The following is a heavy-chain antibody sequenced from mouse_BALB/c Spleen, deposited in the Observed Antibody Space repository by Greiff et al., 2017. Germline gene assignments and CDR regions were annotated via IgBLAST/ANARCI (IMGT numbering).Heavy chain of an antibody. Sequence: VQLQQSGAELMKPGASVKISCKATGYTFSSYWIEWVKQRPGHGLEWIGEILPGSGSTNYNEKFKGKATFTADTSSNTAYMQLSSLTSEDSAVYYCAGHYYGFAMDYWGQGTSVTVSS. D-gene: IGHD1-2*01. CDR2: ILPGSGST. J-gene: IGHJ4*01. V-gene: IGHV1-9*01. CDR1: GYTFSSYW. CDR3: AGHYYGFAMDY.